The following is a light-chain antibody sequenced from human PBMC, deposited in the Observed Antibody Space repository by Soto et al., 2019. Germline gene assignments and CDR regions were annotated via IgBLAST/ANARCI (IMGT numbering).Light chain of an antibody. Sequence: EIVLTQSPATLSLSPGERATLSCRASQSVSSYLAWYQQKPGQAPRLLIYDASNRATGIPARCSGSGSGTDSTPTISSLEPEDVSVYYCQQRSNWPPLTFGGGTKVEIK. CDR2: DAS. CDR3: QQRSNWPPLT. J-gene: IGKJ4*01. V-gene: IGKV3-11*01. CDR1: QSVSSY.